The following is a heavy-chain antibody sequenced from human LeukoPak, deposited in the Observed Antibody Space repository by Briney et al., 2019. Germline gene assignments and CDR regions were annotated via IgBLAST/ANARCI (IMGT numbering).Heavy chain of an antibody. Sequence: GGSLRLSCAASGFAFSSYATSWVRQAPGKGLEWVSAISGSGGSTYYADSVKGRFTISRDNSKNTLYLQMNSLGVDDTAVYYCAKMQGGRYFDHWGQGTLVTVSS. J-gene: IGHJ4*02. CDR3: AKMQGGRYFDH. D-gene: IGHD1-26*01. CDR1: GFAFSSYA. V-gene: IGHV3-23*01. CDR2: ISGSGGST.